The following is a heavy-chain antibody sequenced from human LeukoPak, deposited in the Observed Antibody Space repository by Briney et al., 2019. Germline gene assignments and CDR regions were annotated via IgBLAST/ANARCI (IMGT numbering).Heavy chain of an antibody. CDR2: IYYSGST. Sequence: SETLSLTCTVSGGSISSYYWSWIRQPPGKGLEWIGYIYYSGSTNYNPSLKSRVTISVDTSKNQFSLKLSSVTAADTAVYYCARVVVPAAPPLNWFDPWGQGTLVTVSS. V-gene: IGHV4-59*08. CDR3: ARVVVPAAPPLNWFDP. CDR1: GGSISSYY. D-gene: IGHD2-2*01. J-gene: IGHJ5*02.